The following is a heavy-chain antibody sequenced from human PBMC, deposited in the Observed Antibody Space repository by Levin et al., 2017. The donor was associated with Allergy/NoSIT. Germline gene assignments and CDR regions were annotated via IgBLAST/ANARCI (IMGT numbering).Heavy chain of an antibody. CDR2: INHSGST. Sequence: SETLSLTCAVYGGSFSGYYWSWIRQPPGKGLEWIGEINHSGSTNYNPSLKSRVTISVDTSKNQFSLKLSSVTAADTAVYYCARESSYGSGGWFDPWGQGTLVTVSS. D-gene: IGHD5-18*01. CDR3: ARESSYGSGGWFDP. CDR1: GGSFSGYY. J-gene: IGHJ5*02. V-gene: IGHV4-34*01.